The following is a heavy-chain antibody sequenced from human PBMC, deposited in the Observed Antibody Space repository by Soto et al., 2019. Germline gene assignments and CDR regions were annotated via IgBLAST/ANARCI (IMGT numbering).Heavy chain of an antibody. D-gene: IGHD5-12*01. V-gene: IGHV2-70*12. Sequence: SGPTLVNPTQTLTLTCTFSGFSLSTSGMCVSWIRQPPGKALEWLARIDWDDDKYYSTSLKTRLTISKDTSKNQVVLTMTNMDPVDTATYYCAHTTHKGGYDLDWFDPWGQGTLVTVSS. J-gene: IGHJ5*02. CDR3: AHTTHKGGYDLDWFDP. CDR1: GFSLSTSGMC. CDR2: IDWDDDK.